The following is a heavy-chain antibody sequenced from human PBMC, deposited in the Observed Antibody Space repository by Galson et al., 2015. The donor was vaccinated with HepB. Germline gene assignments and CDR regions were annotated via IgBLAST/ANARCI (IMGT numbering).Heavy chain of an antibody. V-gene: IGHV2-5*02. CDR1: GFSLSTSGVG. Sequence: PALVKPTQTLTLTCTFSGFSLSTSGVGVGWVRQPPGKALEWLALIYWDDDERYSPSLKNRLTISKDTSKNQVALTMSNMDPVDTGTYYCVHSKRTWGLFAYYFDYWGQGTLVTVSS. J-gene: IGHJ4*02. CDR2: IYWDDDE. CDR3: VHSKRTWGLFAYYFDY. D-gene: IGHD3-10*01.